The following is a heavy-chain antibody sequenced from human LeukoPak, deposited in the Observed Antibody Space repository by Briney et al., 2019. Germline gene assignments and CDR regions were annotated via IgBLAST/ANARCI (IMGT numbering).Heavy chain of an antibody. CDR3: ARYSSSWYACFDP. V-gene: IGHV5-51*01. Sequence: GESLKIPCKGSGYSFTSYWIGWVRQMPGKGLEWMGIIYPGDSDTKSSPSFQGQVTISADKSISTAYLQWSSLKASDSAMDYCARYSSSWYACFDPWGQGTLVTVSS. CDR2: IYPGDSDT. CDR1: GYSFTSYW. J-gene: IGHJ5*02. D-gene: IGHD6-13*01.